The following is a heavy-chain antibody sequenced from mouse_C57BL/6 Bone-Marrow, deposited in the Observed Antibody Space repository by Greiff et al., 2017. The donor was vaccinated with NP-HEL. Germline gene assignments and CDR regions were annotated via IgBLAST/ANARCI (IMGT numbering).Heavy chain of an antibody. V-gene: IGHV2-5*01. Sequence: VQLVESGPGLVQPSQSLSITCTVSGFSLTSYGVHWVRQSPGKGLEWLGVIWRGGSTDYNAAFMSRLSITKDNSKSQVFFKMNSLQADDTAIYYCAKEGDGYYYAMDYWGQGTSVTVSS. CDR1: GFSLTSYG. D-gene: IGHD2-3*01. J-gene: IGHJ4*01. CDR2: IWRGGST. CDR3: AKEGDGYYYAMDY.